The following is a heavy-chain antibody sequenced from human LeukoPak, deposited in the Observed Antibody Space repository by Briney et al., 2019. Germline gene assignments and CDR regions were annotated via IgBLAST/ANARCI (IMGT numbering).Heavy chain of an antibody. J-gene: IGHJ5*02. V-gene: IGHV1-2*02. CDR3: ARGRYCSDGNCYHNWFDP. Sequence: ASVKVSCKASGYTFTGYYMHWVRQAPGQGPEWMGWINPNGGGTDYAQKFQGRVTMTRDTSINTAYMEVISLRPDDTAVYYCARGRYCSDGNCYHNWFDPWGQGTLVIVSS. CDR2: INPNGGGT. D-gene: IGHD2-15*01. CDR1: GYTFTGYY.